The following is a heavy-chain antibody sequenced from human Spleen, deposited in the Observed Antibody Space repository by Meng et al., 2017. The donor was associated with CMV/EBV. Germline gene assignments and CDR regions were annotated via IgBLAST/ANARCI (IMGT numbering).Heavy chain of an antibody. CDR2: ITSRGTGT. V-gene: IGHV3-11*01. Sequence: GGSLRLSCAASESIFSDYYMTWIRQAPGKGLEWISYITSRGTGTIYADSVKGRFTISVDSATNSLYLQMSRLRAEDTAVYYCARIVVVIPGAISYGMDVWGQGTTVTVSS. J-gene: IGHJ6*02. CDR3: ARIVVVIPGAISYGMDV. D-gene: IGHD2-2*01. CDR1: ESIFSDYY.